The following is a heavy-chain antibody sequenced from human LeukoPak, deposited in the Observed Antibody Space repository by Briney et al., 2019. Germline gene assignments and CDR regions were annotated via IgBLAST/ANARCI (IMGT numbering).Heavy chain of an antibody. D-gene: IGHD4-17*01. CDR3: ARKTGDYGWYFDL. V-gene: IGHV3-48*03. CDR1: GFTFCSYE. CDR2: ISGSGSTI. J-gene: IGHJ2*01. Sequence: GGSLRLSCAASGFTFCSYEMNWVRQAPGKGLEWISYISGSGSTIYYADSVKGRFTISRDNAKNSLYLQMKSLRAEDTAVYYCARKTGDYGWYFDLWGRGTLVTVSS.